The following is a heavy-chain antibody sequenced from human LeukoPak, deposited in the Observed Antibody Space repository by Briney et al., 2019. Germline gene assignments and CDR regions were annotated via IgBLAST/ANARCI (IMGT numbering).Heavy chain of an antibody. V-gene: IGHV1-2*02. CDR2: INPNSGGT. J-gene: IGHJ4*02. D-gene: IGHD6-19*01. Sequence: ASVKVSCKASGYTFTSYDINWVRQAPGQGLEWMGWINPNSGGTNYAQKFQGRVTMTRDTSISTAYMELSRLRSDDTAVYYCARAAMIAVADYWGQGTLVTVSS. CDR1: GYTFTSYD. CDR3: ARAAMIAVADY.